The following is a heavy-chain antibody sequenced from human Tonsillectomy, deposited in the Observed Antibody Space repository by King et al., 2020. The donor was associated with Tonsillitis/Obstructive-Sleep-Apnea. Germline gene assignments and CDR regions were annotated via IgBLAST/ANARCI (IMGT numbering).Heavy chain of an antibody. J-gene: IGHJ6*03. D-gene: IGHD3-10*01. CDR1: GFTVSSNY. Sequence: LVESGGGLVQPGGSLRLSCAASGFTVSSNYMSWVRQAPGKGLEWVSVIYSGGSTYYADSVKGRFTISRDNSKNTLYLQMNSLRDEDTAVYYCARTGSGSSSTHYYYYMDVWGKGTTVTVSS. CDR2: IYSGGST. CDR3: ARTGSGSSSTHYYYYMDV. V-gene: IGHV3-66*01.